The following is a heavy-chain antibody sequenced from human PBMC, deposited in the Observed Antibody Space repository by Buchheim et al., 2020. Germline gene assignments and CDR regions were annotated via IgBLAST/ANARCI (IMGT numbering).Heavy chain of an antibody. CDR1: GLTFSRSG. D-gene: IGHD2/OR15-2a*01. CDR3: AKSPYSENFYAGFDV. V-gene: IGHV3-30*18. CDR2: IWYDGSNK. Sequence: QVQLVESGGGVVQPGRSLRLSCEVSGLTFSRSGMNWVRQAPGKGLEWVAVIWYDGSNKLYADSVKGRFTISRENSKNTLYLQMNSLRPEDTAVYYCAKSPYSENFYAGFDVWGQGT. J-gene: IGHJ3*01.